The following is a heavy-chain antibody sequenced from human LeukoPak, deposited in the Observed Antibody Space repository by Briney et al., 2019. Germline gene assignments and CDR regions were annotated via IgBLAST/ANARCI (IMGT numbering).Heavy chain of an antibody. CDR2: IYGDGTT. CDR1: GFTVSSNY. Sequence: GGSLRLSCAASGFTVSSNYMSWVRQAPGKGLEWVSVIYGDGTTYYADSVKGRLTISRDNSKNTLYLQMNSLRAEDTAVYYCARGYGSGSPTNFDYWGQGTLVTVSS. D-gene: IGHD3-10*01. J-gene: IGHJ4*02. V-gene: IGHV3-66*01. CDR3: ARGYGSGSPTNFDY.